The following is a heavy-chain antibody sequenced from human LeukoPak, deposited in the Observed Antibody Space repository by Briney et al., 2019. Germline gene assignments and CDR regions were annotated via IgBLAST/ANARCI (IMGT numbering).Heavy chain of an antibody. V-gene: IGHV3-21*04. J-gene: IGHJ6*02. D-gene: IGHD6-19*01. CDR2: ISSSSSYI. Sequence: GGSLRLSCAASGFTFSSYSMNWVRQAPGKGLEWVSSISSSSSYIYYADSVKGRFTISRDNAKNSLYLQMNSLRAEDTALYYCAKARGIAVAGTNYGMDVWGQGTTVTVSS. CDR3: AKARGIAVAGTNYGMDV. CDR1: GFTFSSYS.